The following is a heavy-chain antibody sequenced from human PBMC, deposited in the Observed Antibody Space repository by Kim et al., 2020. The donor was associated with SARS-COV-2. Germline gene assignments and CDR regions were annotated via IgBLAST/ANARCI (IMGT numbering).Heavy chain of an antibody. V-gene: IGHV3-48*03. CDR3: ATKSGTEGSC. J-gene: IGHJ4*02. Sequence: GGSLRLSCAASGFPFSSYEMIWVRQAPGKGLEWVSYISGSGSTISYADSVKGRFTISRDNAKNSLLLQMNSLRAEDTAVYYCATKSGTEGSCWGQGTLV. D-gene: IGHD6-13*01. CDR1: GFPFSSYE. CDR2: ISGSGSTI.